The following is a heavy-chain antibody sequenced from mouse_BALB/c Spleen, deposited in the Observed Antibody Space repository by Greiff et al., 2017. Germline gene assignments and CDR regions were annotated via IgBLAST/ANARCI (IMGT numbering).Heavy chain of an antibody. D-gene: IGHD3-2*02. CDR1: GFTFSDYY. V-gene: IGHV5-4*02. CDR2: ISDGGSYT. CDR3: ARDEASFAY. Sequence: EVQLVESGGGLVKPGGSLKLSCAASGFTFSDYYMYWVRQTPEKRLEWVATISDGGSYTYYPDSVKGRFTISRDNAKNNLYLQMSSLKSEDTAMYYCARDEASFAYWGQGTLVTVSA. J-gene: IGHJ3*01.